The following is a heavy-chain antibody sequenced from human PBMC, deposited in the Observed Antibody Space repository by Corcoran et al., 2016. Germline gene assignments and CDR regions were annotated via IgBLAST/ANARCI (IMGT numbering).Heavy chain of an antibody. CDR1: GGSFSGYY. D-gene: IGHD2-21*01. CDR3: ARGRRLVILDY. V-gene: IGHV4-34*01. Sequence: QLQQWGAGLLKPSETLSLTCAVYGGSFSGYYWSWIRQPPGKGLEWIGEINHSGSTNYNPSLKSRVTISVDTSKNQFSLKLSSVTAADTAVYYCARGRRLVILDYWGQGTRVTVSS. CDR2: INHSGST. J-gene: IGHJ4*02.